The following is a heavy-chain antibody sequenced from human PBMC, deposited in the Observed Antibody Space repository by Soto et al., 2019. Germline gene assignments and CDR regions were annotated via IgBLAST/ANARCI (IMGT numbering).Heavy chain of an antibody. D-gene: IGHD5-18*01. CDR1: GGTFSSYA. Sequence: QVQLVQSGAEVKTPGSSVKVSCKASGGTFSSYAISWVRQAPGQVLEWMGGIIPIFGTANYAQKFQGRVKITADASTSTAYMELSSLRSEDTAVYYCARAQDTAMVYYYYGMDVWGQGTTVTASS. V-gene: IGHV1-69*01. CDR2: IIPIFGTA. CDR3: ARAQDTAMVYYYYGMDV. J-gene: IGHJ6*02.